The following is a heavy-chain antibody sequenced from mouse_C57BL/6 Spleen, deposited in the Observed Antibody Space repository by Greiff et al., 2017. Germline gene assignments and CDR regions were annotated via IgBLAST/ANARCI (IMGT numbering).Heavy chain of an antibody. D-gene: IGHD1-1*01. J-gene: IGHJ2*01. Sequence: QVQLQQSGAELVRPGTSVKVSCKASGYAFTNYLIEWVKQRPGQGLEWIGVINPGSGGTNYNEKFKGKATLTADKSSSTAYMQLSSLTSEDSAVYFCARSRLRSSYFDYWGQGTTRTVSS. CDR3: ARSRLRSSYFDY. V-gene: IGHV1-54*01. CDR1: GYAFTNYL. CDR2: INPGSGGT.